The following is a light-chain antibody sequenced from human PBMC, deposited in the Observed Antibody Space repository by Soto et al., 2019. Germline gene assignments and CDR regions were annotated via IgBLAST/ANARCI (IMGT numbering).Light chain of an antibody. CDR3: QQYGDWPLT. CDR1: QSVGSN. J-gene: IGKJ4*01. CDR2: ASS. Sequence: EIVLTQSPATLSLSPGERATLSCRASQSVGSNFAWYQQKPGQAPRLLIFASSTRATGVPARFSGSGSETAFTLTISSLQSEDVAVYYCQQYGDWPLTFGGGAKVEIE. V-gene: IGKV3-15*01.